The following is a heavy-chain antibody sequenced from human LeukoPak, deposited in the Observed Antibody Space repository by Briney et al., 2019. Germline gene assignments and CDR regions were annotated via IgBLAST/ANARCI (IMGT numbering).Heavy chain of an antibody. J-gene: IGHJ3*02. Sequence: GASVKVSCKASGGTFSSYAISWVRQAPGQGLEWMGGIIPIFGTPNYAQKFQGRVTITADESTSTAYMELSSLRSEDTAVYYCARGGRFLEWLSRNAFDIWGQGTMVTVSS. CDR3: ARGGRFLEWLSRNAFDI. D-gene: IGHD3-3*01. V-gene: IGHV1-69*13. CDR1: GGTFSSYA. CDR2: IIPIFGTP.